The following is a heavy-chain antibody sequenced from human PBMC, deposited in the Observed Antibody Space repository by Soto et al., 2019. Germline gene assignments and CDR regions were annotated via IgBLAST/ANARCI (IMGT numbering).Heavy chain of an antibody. D-gene: IGHD3-3*01. CDR2: IYPGDSDT. CDR1: GYTFTSYW. V-gene: IGHV5-51*01. Sequence: PGESLKISCKDSGYTFTSYWIGWWRQMPGECLEWLGVIYPGDSDTRYSPSFQGQVTISADKSINTAYLQWGSLKASDSAIYYCARDTIFGVVTPDYWGQGTLVTVSS. J-gene: IGHJ4*02. CDR3: ARDTIFGVVTPDY.